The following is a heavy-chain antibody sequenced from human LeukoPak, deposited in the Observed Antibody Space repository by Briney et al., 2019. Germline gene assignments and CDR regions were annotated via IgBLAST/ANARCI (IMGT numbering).Heavy chain of an antibody. J-gene: IGHJ4*02. D-gene: IGHD1-1*01. Sequence: GGSLRLSCAASGFTFSNAWMHWVRQAPGKGLEWVGRNKSKAHGGTTDYAAPVKGRFTISRDDSKNTLYLQMNSLKTEDTAVYYCWDTNWNGDWDYWGQGTLVTVSS. CDR1: GFTFSNAW. CDR3: WDTNWNGDWDY. CDR2: NKSKAHGGTT. V-gene: IGHV3-15*01.